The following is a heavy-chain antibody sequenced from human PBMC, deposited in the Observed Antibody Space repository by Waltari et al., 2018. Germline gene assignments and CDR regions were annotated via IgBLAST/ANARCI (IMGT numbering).Heavy chain of an antibody. D-gene: IGHD6-25*01. CDR2: IYGNSAST. J-gene: IGHJ4*02. Sequence: QVQLQESGPGLVKPSETLSLTCAVSGGSISDSYYWNWIRQPPGKGLVWIGNIYGNSASTYYNPSLKSRVTISKDTSKNQFFLKLSSVTAADTAVYYCARLGSGWPIDYWGQGVLVTVSS. CDR1: GGSISDSYY. CDR3: ARLGSGWPIDY. V-gene: IGHV4-38-2*01.